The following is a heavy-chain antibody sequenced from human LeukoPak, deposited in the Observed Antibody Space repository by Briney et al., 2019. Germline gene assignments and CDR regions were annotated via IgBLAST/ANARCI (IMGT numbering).Heavy chain of an antibody. CDR3: ARRRPGLYYFDY. D-gene: IGHD3-9*01. CDR2: IWYDGSNK. CDR1: GFTFSSYG. Sequence: PGGSLRLSCAASGFTFSSYGMHWVRQAPGKGLEWVAVIWYDGSNKYYADSVKGRFTISRDNSKNTLYLQMNSLRAEDTAVYYCARRRPGLYYFDYWGQGTLVTVSS. V-gene: IGHV3-33*01. J-gene: IGHJ4*02.